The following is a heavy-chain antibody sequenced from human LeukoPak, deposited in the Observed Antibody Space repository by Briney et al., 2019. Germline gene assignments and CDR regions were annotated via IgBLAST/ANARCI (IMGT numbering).Heavy chain of an antibody. Sequence: GGSLRLSCAASGFTFSIYAMSWVRQAPGKGLEWVSAISGSGGSTYYADSVKGLFTISRDNSKNTLYLQMNSLRAENTAVYYCAAIDRVYYYYGMDVWGQGTTVTVSS. CDR3: AAIDRVYYYYGMDV. CDR1: GFTFSIYA. CDR2: ISGSGGST. J-gene: IGHJ6*02. D-gene: IGHD3-22*01. V-gene: IGHV3-23*01.